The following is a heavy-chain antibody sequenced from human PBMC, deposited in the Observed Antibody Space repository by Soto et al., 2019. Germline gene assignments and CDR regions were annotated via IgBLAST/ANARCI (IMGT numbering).Heavy chain of an antibody. CDR1: GYSFTSYD. Sequence: QVQLVQSGAEVKKPGASVKVSCKASGYSFTSYDINWVRQASGQGLEWMGWMNPNSGNTGNAQQFQGRVTXXRXTXXSTAHLALISLRSEDAAAYYCAIVSMGGSSEDFEHWGQGTLVTVSS. D-gene: IGHD3-10*01. CDR2: MNPNSGNT. CDR3: AIVSMGGSSEDFEH. J-gene: IGHJ1*01. V-gene: IGHV1-8*01.